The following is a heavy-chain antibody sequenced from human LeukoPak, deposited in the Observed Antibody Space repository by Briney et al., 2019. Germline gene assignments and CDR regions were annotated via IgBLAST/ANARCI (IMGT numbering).Heavy chain of an antibody. D-gene: IGHD3-22*01. J-gene: IGHJ4*02. Sequence: GGSLRLSCAASGFIVSTNYMSWVRQAPGKGLEWVSAIYGGGSTYYADSVKGRFTISRDNSKNSLYLQMNSLRAEDTAVYYCARHEGITMIMNWGQGTLVTVSS. CDR3: ARHEGITMIMN. CDR2: IYGGGST. CDR1: GFIVSTNY. V-gene: IGHV3-66*04.